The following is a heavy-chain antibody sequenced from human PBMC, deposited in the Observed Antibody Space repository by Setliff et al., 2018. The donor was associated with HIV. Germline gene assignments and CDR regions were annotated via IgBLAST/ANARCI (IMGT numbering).Heavy chain of an antibody. CDR3: ARHPREEPERNYKFDS. D-gene: IGHD1-7*01. Sequence: SETLSLTCTVSGSSISGYYWSWIRQSPGKGLEWIGYIHTNRGTKTNLSLKTRATVSLDTSKNQFFLRLTSVTATDTAIYYCARHPREEPERNYKFDSWGQGTQVTVSS. CDR2: IHTNRGT. J-gene: IGHJ4*02. V-gene: IGHV4-4*09. CDR1: GSSISGYY.